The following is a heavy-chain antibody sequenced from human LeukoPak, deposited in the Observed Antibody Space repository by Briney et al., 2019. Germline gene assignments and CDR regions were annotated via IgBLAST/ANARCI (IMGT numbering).Heavy chain of an antibody. J-gene: IGHJ3*02. CDR2: ISYDGSNK. CDR3: ARDGQVTLDAFDI. Sequence: GGSLRLSCAASGFTFSSYAMHWVRQAPAKGLEWVAVISYDGSNKYYADSVKGRFTISRDNSKNTLYLQMNSLRAEDTAVYYCARDGQVTLDAFDIWGQGTMVTVSS. V-gene: IGHV3-30-3*01. D-gene: IGHD2/OR15-2a*01. CDR1: GFTFSSYA.